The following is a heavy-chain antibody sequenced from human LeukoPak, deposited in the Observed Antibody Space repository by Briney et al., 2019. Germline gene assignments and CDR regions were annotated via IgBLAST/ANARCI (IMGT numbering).Heavy chain of an antibody. CDR2: INHSGST. V-gene: IGHV4-34*01. D-gene: IGHD2-2*01. Sequence: SSETLSLTCAVYGGSFSGYYWSWIRQPPGKGLEWIGEINHSGSTNYNPSLKSRVTISVDTSKNQFSLKLSSVTAADTAVYYCASTPVPAARTYNWFDPWGQGTLVTVSS. CDR3: ASTPVPAARTYNWFDP. CDR1: GGSFSGYY. J-gene: IGHJ5*02.